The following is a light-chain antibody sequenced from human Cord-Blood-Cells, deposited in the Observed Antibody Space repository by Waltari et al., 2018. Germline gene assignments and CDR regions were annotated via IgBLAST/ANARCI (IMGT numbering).Light chain of an antibody. CDR3: QSYDSSLSGSV. CDR2: GNR. J-gene: IGLJ2*01. Sequence: QSVLTQPPSVSGAPGQRVTISCTGSSSNIGAGYAGHWYQPLPGTAPKLLSYGNRNRPSGVPDRFSGSKSGTSASLAITGLQAEDEADYYCQSYDSSLSGSVFGGGTKLTVL. V-gene: IGLV1-40*01. CDR1: SSNIGAGYA.